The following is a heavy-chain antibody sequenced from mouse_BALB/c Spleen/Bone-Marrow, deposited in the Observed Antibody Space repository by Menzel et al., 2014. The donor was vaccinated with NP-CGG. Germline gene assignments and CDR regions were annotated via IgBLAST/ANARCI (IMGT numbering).Heavy chain of an antibody. CDR2: IYPGSGNT. V-gene: IGHV1-63*01. CDR1: GYAFTNYW. D-gene: IGHD1-3*01. J-gene: IGHJ2*01. CDR3: TRRKSLDY. Sequence: QVQLQQSGTELVRPGTSVKISCEASGYAFTNYWLGWVKQRPGHGLEWIGDIYPGSGNTYYNEKFKGKATLTADKSSSTAYTQLSGLTSEDSAVYFCTRRKSLDYWGQGTTLTVSS.